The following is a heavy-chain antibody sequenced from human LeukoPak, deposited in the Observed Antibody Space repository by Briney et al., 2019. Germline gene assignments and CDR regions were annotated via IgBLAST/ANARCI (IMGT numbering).Heavy chain of an antibody. CDR2: INPSGEDT. D-gene: IGHD3-22*01. Sequence: ASVKVSCKASGYSFTKYHMHWVRQAPGQGLEWMGMINPSGEDTTYAQRFQGRVTVTRDTSTSRVYMELRNLGFEDTAVYYCARGWDYDSGGRPTAYVYWGQGTLVSVPS. CDR3: ARGWDYDSGGRPTAYVY. CDR1: GYSFTKYH. V-gene: IGHV1-46*01. J-gene: IGHJ4*02.